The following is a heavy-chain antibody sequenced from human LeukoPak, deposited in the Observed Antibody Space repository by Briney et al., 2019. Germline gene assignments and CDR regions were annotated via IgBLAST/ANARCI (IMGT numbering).Heavy chain of an antibody. CDR2: IYWDDDK. D-gene: IGHD2/OR15-2a*01. Sequence: SGPTLVNPTQTLTLTCTFSGFSLSTSAVGVGWIRQPPGKALEWLALIYWDDDKRYSPSLKSRITITKDTSKNQVVLAMSNMDPVDTATYYCAHRNPQSMAYYFDYWGQGTLATVSS. J-gene: IGHJ4*02. CDR1: GFSLSTSAVG. CDR3: AHRNPQSMAYYFDY. V-gene: IGHV2-5*02.